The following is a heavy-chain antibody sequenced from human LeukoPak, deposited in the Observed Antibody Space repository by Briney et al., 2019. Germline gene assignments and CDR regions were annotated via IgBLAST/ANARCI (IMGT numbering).Heavy chain of an antibody. J-gene: IGHJ6*02. CDR3: AKDARFLEWSLKSMDV. V-gene: IGHV3-30*18. D-gene: IGHD3-3*01. CDR2: ISYDGSNK. CDR1: GFTFSSYG. Sequence: GGSLRLSCAASGFTFSSYGMHWVRQAPGKGLEWVAVISYDGSNKYYADSVKGRFTISRDNSKNTLYLQMNSLRAEDTAVYYCAKDARFLEWSLKSMDVWGQGTTVTVSS.